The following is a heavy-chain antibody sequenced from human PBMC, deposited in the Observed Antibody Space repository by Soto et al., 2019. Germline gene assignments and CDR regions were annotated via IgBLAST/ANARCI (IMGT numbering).Heavy chain of an antibody. CDR2: INTDGSNT. CDR1: GLTFNRYW. CDR3: ATLPCIVVNDLCYNVFDL. D-gene: IGHD2-8*01. Sequence: PGGSLRLSCAASGLTFNRYWMHWVRHAPGKGLVWVSHINTDGSNTNYADSVKGRFTISRDNAKSTLFLQMNSLRAEDTAVYFCATLPCIVVNDLCYNVFDLWGQGTMVT. J-gene: IGHJ3*01. V-gene: IGHV3-74*01.